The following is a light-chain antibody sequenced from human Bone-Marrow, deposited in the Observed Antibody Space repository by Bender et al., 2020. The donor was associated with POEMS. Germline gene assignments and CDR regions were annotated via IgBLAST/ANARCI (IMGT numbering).Light chain of an antibody. V-gene: IGLV1-40*01. CDR1: SSNIGAGYD. Sequence: QSVLTQPPSVSGAPGQRVTISCTGSSSNIGAGYDVHWYQLLPGTAPKLLIFGINNRPSGVPDRFSASKSGTSASLAISELQSEDEALYYCSAWDDSLSGWVFGGGTKLTVL. CDR3: SAWDDSLSGWV. J-gene: IGLJ3*02. CDR2: GIN.